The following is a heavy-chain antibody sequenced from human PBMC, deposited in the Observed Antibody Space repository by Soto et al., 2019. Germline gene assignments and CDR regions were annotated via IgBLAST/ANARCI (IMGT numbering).Heavy chain of an antibody. D-gene: IGHD1-1*01. Sequence: EVQLVESGGGFVQPGGSLRLSCAASGFDFSNSWMHWVRQVPGKGLVWVSHINSDGSSTTYADSVKGRFTISRDNARTTVYLQLDSLRVEDTAVYSCARDTSYALAVWGQGNTVTVSS. CDR3: ARDTSYALAV. CDR1: GFDFSNSW. CDR2: INSDGSST. V-gene: IGHV3-74*03. J-gene: IGHJ6*02.